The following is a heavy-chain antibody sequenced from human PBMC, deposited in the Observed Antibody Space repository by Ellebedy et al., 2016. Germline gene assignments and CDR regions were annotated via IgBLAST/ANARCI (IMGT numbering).Heavy chain of an antibody. CDR2: ISYSGST. D-gene: IGHD6-13*01. J-gene: IGHJ3*02. CDR3: ARAALLAGTGSDVFDI. CDR1: GGSISSGDYY. V-gene: IGHV4-31*03. Sequence: SETLSLSXTVSGGSISSGDYYWSWIRQHPGKGLEWMGYISYSGSTSYNPSLKSRVTISVDTSKNQFSLKLTSVPVADTAVYDCARAALLAGTGSDVFDIWGQGTMVTVSS.